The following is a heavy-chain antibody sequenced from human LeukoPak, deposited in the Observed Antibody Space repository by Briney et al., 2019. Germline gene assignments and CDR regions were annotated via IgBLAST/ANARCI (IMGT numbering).Heavy chain of an antibody. J-gene: IGHJ3*01. CDR3: ARETIEAFDV. Sequence: GYXFSTYXISWVRXAPXQGXXWMGWISAYNGNTNYAQKFQGRVTMTTDTSTSTAHLEMRSLRPDDTAVYYCARETIEAFDVWGQGTMVTVSS. CDR2: ISAYNGNT. CDR1: GYXFSTYX. D-gene: IGHD4/OR15-4a*01. V-gene: IGHV1-18*01.